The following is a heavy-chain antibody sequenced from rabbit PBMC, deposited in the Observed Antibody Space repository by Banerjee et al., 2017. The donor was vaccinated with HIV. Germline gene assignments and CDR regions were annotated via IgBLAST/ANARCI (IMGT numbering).Heavy chain of an antibody. J-gene: IGHJ4*01. CDR3: ARDLAAVTGWNFGL. V-gene: IGHV1S43*01. CDR2: IISSSGTT. CDR1: AFSFSNKYV. D-gene: IGHD7-1*01. Sequence: QEQLEESGGDLVKPEGSLTLTCTASAFSFSNKYVMCWVRQAPGKGLELIACIISSSGTTRYASWVNGRFTISRSTSLNTVDLKMTSLTAADTATYFCARDLAAVTGWNFGLWGPGTLVTVS.